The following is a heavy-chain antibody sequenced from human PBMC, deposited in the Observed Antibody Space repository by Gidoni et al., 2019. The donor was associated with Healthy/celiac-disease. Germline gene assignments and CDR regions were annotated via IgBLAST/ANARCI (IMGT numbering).Heavy chain of an antibody. J-gene: IGHJ4*02. CDR2: ISYDGSNK. V-gene: IGHV3-30*01. CDR3: AREADY. Sequence: QVQLVESGGGVVRPGRSLRLSCAASGFTFSSYAMHWVRQAPGKGLEWVAVISYDGSNKYYADSVKGRFTISRDNSKNTLYLQMNSLRAEDTAVYYCAREADYWGQGTLVTVSS. CDR1: GFTFSSYA.